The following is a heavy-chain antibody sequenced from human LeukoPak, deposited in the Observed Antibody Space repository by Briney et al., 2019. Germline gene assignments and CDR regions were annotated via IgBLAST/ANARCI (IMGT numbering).Heavy chain of an antibody. J-gene: IGHJ3*02. V-gene: IGHV1-18*01. D-gene: IGHD2-2*01. Sequence: GASVKVSCKASGYTFTIYGISWVRQAPGQGLEWMGWISAYNGNTNYAQKLQGRVTMTTDTSTSTAYMELRSLRSDDTAVYYCARLLGTAANDAFDIWGQGTMVTVSS. CDR3: ARLLGTAANDAFDI. CDR2: ISAYNGNT. CDR1: GYTFTIYG.